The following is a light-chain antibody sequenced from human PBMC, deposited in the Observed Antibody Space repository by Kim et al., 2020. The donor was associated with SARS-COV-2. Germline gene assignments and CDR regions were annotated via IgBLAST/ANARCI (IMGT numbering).Light chain of an antibody. J-gene: IGLJ2*01. CDR2: YDS. V-gene: IGLV3-21*04. CDR1: KIRSQS. CDR3: QVWDRSSDHVI. Sequence: APGETARITCGGDKIRSQSVHWHQQKPGQAPVTVIYYDSDRPSGIPERFSGSTSGNTATLSITRVEAGDEGDYYCQVWDRSSDHVIFGGGTQLTVL.